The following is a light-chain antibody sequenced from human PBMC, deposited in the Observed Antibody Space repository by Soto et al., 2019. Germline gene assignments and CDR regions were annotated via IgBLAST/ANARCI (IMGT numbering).Light chain of an antibody. V-gene: IGKV1D-12*01. CDR3: QQTNRFPLN. CDR1: QGISRS. J-gene: IGKJ4*01. CDR2: AAS. Sequence: DIQMTQSPSSVSASVGDRVTISCQASQGISRSLAWYQQKPGKAPKLLIYAASTLVSGVPSRFSGSGSGTEFTLTISSLQAEDFATYYCQQTNRFPLNFGGGTRVEI.